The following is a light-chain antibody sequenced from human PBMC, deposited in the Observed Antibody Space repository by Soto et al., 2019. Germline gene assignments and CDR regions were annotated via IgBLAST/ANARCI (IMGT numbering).Light chain of an antibody. Sequence: EIVLTQSPATLSLSPGERATLSCRDSQTVSSYLAWYQQKPGHAPRLLIYDASNRATGIPARFSGSGSGTDFTLTISSLEPEYFAVYYCQQRSNWPRTFGQGTKVEIK. CDR3: QQRSNWPRT. J-gene: IGKJ1*01. CDR1: QTVSSY. V-gene: IGKV3-11*01. CDR2: DAS.